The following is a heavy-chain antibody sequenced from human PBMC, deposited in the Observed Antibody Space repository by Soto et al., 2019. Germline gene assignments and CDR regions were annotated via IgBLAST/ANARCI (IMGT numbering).Heavy chain of an antibody. J-gene: IGHJ6*02. CDR3: ARDLYLRTGPWGMDV. Sequence: SETLSLTCTVSGGSVSSATYYWNWIRRPPGKGLEWIGSVYDSGTPNYNPSLKSRVTISMDTSYNRLSLKLRSVTAADTAVYYCARDLYLRTGPWGMDVWSQGTTVTVSS. CDR1: GGSVSSATYY. D-gene: IGHD3-9*01. CDR2: VYDSGTP. V-gene: IGHV4-61*01.